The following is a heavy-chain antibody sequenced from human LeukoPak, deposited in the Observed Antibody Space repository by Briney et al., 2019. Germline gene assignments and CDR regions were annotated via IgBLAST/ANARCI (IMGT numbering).Heavy chain of an antibody. J-gene: IGHJ4*02. Sequence: SETLSLTCTVSGGSISSGSYYWSWIRQPAGKGLEWIGRIYTSGSTNYNPSLKSRVTISVDTSKNQFSLKLTSVTAADTAVYYCARARRMDNFDYWGQGTLVTVSS. V-gene: IGHV4-61*02. D-gene: IGHD3/OR15-3a*01. CDR1: GGSISSGSYY. CDR2: IYTSGST. CDR3: ARARRMDNFDY.